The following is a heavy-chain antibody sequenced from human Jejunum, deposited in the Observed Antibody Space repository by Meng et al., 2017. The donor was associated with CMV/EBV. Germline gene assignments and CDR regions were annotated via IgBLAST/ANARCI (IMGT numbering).Heavy chain of an antibody. V-gene: IGHV3-74*01. Sequence: SPASGFPFSRYLMPWVRPAPGKGPLWVSRINSDGSSTSYAESVKGRFTISRDNAKNTLYLQMNSLRAEDTAVYYCARGYNYNMDVWGQGTTVTVSS. J-gene: IGHJ6*02. CDR1: GFPFSRYL. CDR2: INSDGSST. CDR3: ARGYNYNMDV.